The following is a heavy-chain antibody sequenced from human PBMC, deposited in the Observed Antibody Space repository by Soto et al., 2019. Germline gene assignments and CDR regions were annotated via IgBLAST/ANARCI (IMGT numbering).Heavy chain of an antibody. D-gene: IGHD2-2*01. J-gene: IGHJ5*02. CDR1: GYTFTSYA. CDR3: ASSRSVEVVPAAMPVGVSGWFDP. CDR2: INAGNGNT. Sequence: QVQLVQSGAEVKKPGASVKVSCKASGYTFTSYAMHWVRQAPGQRLEWMGWINAGNGNTKYSQKLQGRVTITRDTSASTAYMELSSLRSEDTAVYYCASSRSVEVVPAAMPVGVSGWFDPWGQGTLVTVSS. V-gene: IGHV1-3*01.